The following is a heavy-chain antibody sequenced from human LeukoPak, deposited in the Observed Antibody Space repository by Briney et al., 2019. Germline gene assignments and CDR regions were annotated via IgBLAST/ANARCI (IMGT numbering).Heavy chain of an antibody. V-gene: IGHV5-51*01. CDR2: IFPGDSDT. Sequence: GESLKISCKGYGDRFTSYWVAWVRQMPGKDLEWTGIIFPGDSDTRYSPSIQGQVTISVDRSISTAYLQWSSLKASDTAIYYCARRPLHSQNWLAPWGQGTLVTVSS. CDR1: GDRFTSYW. J-gene: IGHJ5*02. CDR3: ARRPLHSQNWLAP.